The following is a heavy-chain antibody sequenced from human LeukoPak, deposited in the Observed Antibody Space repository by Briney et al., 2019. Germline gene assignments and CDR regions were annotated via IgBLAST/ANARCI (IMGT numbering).Heavy chain of an antibody. D-gene: IGHD3-3*01. V-gene: IGHV3-74*01. CDR3: ARAPEGTIFGVVIMDYFDY. Sequence: GGSLRLSCAASGFTFSSYWMHWVRQAPGKGLVWVSRINPDGSTTTYADSVRGRFTISRDNAKNTLYLQMNSLRAEDTAVYYCARAPEGTIFGVVIMDYFDYWGQGTLVTVSS. CDR1: GFTFSSYW. CDR2: INPDGSTT. J-gene: IGHJ4*02.